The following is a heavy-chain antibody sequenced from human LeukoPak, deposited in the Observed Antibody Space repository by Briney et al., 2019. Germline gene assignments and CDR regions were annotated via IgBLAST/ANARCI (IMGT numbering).Heavy chain of an antibody. CDR3: ARDDTYCSSTSCYNTIDY. Sequence: SGGSLRLSCAASGFTLSSYWMSWVRQAPGKGLEWVANIKQDGSEKYYVDSVKGRFTISRDNAKNSLYLQMNSLRAEDTAVYYCARDDTYCSSTSCYNTIDYWGQGTLVTVSS. J-gene: IGHJ4*02. V-gene: IGHV3-7*01. D-gene: IGHD2-2*02. CDR2: IKQDGSEK. CDR1: GFTLSSYW.